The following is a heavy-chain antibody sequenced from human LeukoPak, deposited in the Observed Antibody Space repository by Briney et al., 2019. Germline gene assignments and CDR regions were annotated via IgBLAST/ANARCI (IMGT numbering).Heavy chain of an antibody. CDR3: ARGPLGRWVTIDY. J-gene: IGHJ4*02. CDR1: GGSISSYY. Sequence: SGTLSLTCTVSGGSISSYYWSWIRQPPGKGLEWTGYIYYSGSTNYNPSLKSRVTISVDTSKNQFSLKLSSVTAADTAVYYCARGPLGRWVTIDYWGQGALVTVSS. CDR2: IYYSGST. D-gene: IGHD4-23*01. V-gene: IGHV4-59*01.